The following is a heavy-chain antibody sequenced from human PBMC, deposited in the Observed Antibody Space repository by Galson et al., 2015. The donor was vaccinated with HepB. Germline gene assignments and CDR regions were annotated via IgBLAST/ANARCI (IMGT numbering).Heavy chain of an antibody. CDR2: IYHSGST. Sequence: SETLSLTCAVSGGSISSSNWWSWVRQPPGKGLEWIGEIYHSGSTNYNPSLKSRVTISVDKSKNQFSLKLSSVTAADTAVYYCASSVRILTGYYLYYYHGMDVWGQGTTVTVSS. J-gene: IGHJ6*02. V-gene: IGHV4-4*02. D-gene: IGHD3-9*01. CDR3: ASSVRILTGYYLYYYHGMDV. CDR1: GGSISSSNW.